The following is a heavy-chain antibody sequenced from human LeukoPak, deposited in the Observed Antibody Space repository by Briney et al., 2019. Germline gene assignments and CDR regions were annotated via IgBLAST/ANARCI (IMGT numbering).Heavy chain of an antibody. CDR2: IYYSGST. CDR3: ARGNWFDP. Sequence: SETLSLTCTVSGGSVSSDYWSWIRQPPGKGLEWIGYIYYSGSTNYNPSLKSRVTISVDTSKNQFSLKLSSVTAADTAVYYCARGNWFDPWGQGTLVTVSS. J-gene: IGHJ5*02. CDR1: GGSVSSDY. V-gene: IGHV4-59*02.